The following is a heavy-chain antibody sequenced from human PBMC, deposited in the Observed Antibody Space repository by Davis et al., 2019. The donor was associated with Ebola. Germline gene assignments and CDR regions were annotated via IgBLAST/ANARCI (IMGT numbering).Heavy chain of an antibody. CDR1: GITFSDHY. CDR3: ARSLKTREFDS. Sequence: PGGSLRLSCAASGITFSDHYMDWVRQTPGKGLEWVARSRNKANSYTTEYAASVKGRFTISRDDSENSLSLQMNSLKTEDTAVYYCARSLKTREFDSWGQGTLVTVSS. CDR2: SRNKANSYTT. J-gene: IGHJ4*02. V-gene: IGHV3-72*01.